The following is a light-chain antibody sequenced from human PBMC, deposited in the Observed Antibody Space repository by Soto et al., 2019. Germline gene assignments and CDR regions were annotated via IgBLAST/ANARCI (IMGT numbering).Light chain of an antibody. CDR3: MQGTHWPRT. CDR1: QSLVYTNGATY. Sequence: DVVMTQSPLSLPVPFGQPASIXXRSXQSLVYTNGATYLNWFQQRPGQSPRXXIYQVSYRDSGVPDRFSGSGSGTDFTLKISRVEAEDVAVYFCMQGTHWPRTFGQGTKVDIK. J-gene: IGKJ1*01. V-gene: IGKV2-30*01. CDR2: QVS.